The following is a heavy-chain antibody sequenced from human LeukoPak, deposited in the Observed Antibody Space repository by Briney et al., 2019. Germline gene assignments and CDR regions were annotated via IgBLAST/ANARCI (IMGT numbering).Heavy chain of an antibody. CDR1: GGSISSYY. Sequence: PSETLSLTCTVSGGSISSYYWSWIRQPPGKGLEWIRYIYYSGSTNYNPSLKSRVTISVDTSKNQFSLKLSSVTAADTAVYYCARAVAAAGTGVDYWGQGTLVTVSS. J-gene: IGHJ4*02. D-gene: IGHD6-13*01. CDR2: IYYSGST. CDR3: ARAVAAAGTGVDY. V-gene: IGHV4-59*01.